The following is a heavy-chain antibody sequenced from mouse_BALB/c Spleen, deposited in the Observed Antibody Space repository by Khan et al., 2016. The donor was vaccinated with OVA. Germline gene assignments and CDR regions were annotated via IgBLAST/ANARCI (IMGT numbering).Heavy chain of an antibody. J-gene: IGHJ2*01. CDR3: ATSFYYGYYFDY. D-gene: IGHD1-1*01. CDR1: GFTFSSYG. Sequence: EVQLVESGGGLVQPGGSRKLSCAASGFTFSSYGMHWVRQAPEKGLEWVAYISGDSSTTYYTDTVKGRFTISRDNPKKTLSLQMTSLMSEDTAMYYCATSFYYGYYFDYWGPGTTLTVSS. CDR2: ISGDSSTT. V-gene: IGHV5-17*02.